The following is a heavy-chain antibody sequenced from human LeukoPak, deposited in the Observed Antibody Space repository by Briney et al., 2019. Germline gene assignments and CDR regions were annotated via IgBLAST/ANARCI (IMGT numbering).Heavy chain of an antibody. CDR2: ISYDGSNK. CDR1: GFTFSSYA. V-gene: IGHV3-30-3*01. D-gene: IGHD4-17*01. J-gene: IGHJ4*02. CDR3: ARGGLGATVN. Sequence: GGSLRLSCAASGFTFSSYAMHWVRQAPGKGLEWVAVISYDGSNKYYAGSVKGRFTISRDNSKNTLYLQMNSLRAEDTAVYYCARGGLGATVNWGQGTLVTVSS.